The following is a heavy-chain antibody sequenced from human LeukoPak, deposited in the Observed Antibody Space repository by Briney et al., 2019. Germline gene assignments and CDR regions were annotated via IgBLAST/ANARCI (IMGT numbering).Heavy chain of an antibody. CDR3: ARLLDNDSSGDPDTFDM. D-gene: IGHD3-22*01. CDR2: IHYNGRT. CDR1: GGSISRHF. V-gene: IGHV4-59*11. J-gene: IGHJ3*02. Sequence: SETLSLTCSVSGGSISRHFWSWIPQPPGKGLEWIAFIHYNGRTKYNPSLQSRVTISIDTSENNFSLKLTSVTAADTAVYYCARLLDNDSSGDPDTFDMWGQGTVVTVSS.